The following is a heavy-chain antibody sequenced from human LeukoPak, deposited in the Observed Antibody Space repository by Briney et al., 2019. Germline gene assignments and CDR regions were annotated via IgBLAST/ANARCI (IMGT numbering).Heavy chain of an antibody. CDR2: ISSSSSYI. CDR1: GFTFSSYS. J-gene: IGHJ4*02. CDR3: ARGPRGYSYGPKGGFDY. Sequence: GGSLRLSCAASGFTFSSYSMNWVRQAPGKGLEWVSSISSSSSYIYYADSVKGRLTISRDNAKNSLYLQMNSLRAEDTAVYYCARGPRGYSYGPKGGFDYWGQGTLVTVSS. D-gene: IGHD5-18*01. V-gene: IGHV3-21*01.